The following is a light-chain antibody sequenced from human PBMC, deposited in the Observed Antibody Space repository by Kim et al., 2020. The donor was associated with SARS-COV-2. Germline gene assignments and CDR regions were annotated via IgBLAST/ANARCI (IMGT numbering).Light chain of an antibody. J-gene: IGLJ2*01. CDR3: SSYAGRNIGV. Sequence: QSALTQPPSASGFPGQSVTISCTGTSSDVGGYNYVSWYQQHPGKAPQLMIYDVSKRPTGVPDRFSGFKSGNTASLTVSGLQAEDEADYYCSSYAGRNIGVFGGGTQLTVL. CDR1: SSDVGGYNY. V-gene: IGLV2-8*01. CDR2: DVS.